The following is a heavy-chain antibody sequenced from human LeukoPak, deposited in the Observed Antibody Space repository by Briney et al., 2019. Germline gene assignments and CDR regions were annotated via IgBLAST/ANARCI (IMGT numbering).Heavy chain of an antibody. Sequence: GASVKVSCKASGYTFTGYYMHWVRQAPGQGLEWMGWINPNSGGTNYAQKFQGRVTMTRDTSITTVYMELSWLRSDDTAVYFCVSCLASTSSCFDYWGQGTLVTVSS. CDR3: VSCLASTSSCFDY. D-gene: IGHD6-6*01. V-gene: IGHV1-2*02. J-gene: IGHJ4*02. CDR1: GYTFTGYY. CDR2: INPNSGGT.